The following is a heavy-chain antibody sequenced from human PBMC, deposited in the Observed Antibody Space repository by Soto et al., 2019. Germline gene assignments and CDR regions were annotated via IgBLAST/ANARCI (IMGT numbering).Heavy chain of an antibody. CDR3: ARVGRAKINLFIDY. V-gene: IGHV4-61*08. Sequence: SETLSLTCTVSGGSITSRDSYWAWDPQPPGKGLEWIVSIYYSGSTNYNPSLKSRVTISVDTSKNQFSLKLSSVPAADTAVYYCARVGRAKINLFIDYWGQGTLVTVSS. D-gene: IGHD3-10*02. CDR2: IYYSGST. J-gene: IGHJ4*02. CDR1: GGSITSRDSY.